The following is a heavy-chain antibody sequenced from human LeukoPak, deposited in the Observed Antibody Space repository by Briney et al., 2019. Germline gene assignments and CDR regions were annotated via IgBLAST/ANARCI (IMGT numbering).Heavy chain of an antibody. Sequence: ASVKVSCKASGYTFTSYGISWVRQAPGQGLEWMGWISAYNGNTNYAQKLQGRVAMTPDTSTSTAYMELRSPRSDDTAVYYCARVYSSSWYTALYTLYYFDYWGQGTLVTVSS. CDR3: ARVYSSSWYTALYTLYYFDY. CDR2: ISAYNGNT. D-gene: IGHD6-13*01. J-gene: IGHJ4*02. V-gene: IGHV1-18*01. CDR1: GYTFTSYG.